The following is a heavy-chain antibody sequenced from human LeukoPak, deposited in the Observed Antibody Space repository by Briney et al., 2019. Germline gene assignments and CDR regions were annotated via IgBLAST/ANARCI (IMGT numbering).Heavy chain of an antibody. Sequence: SETLSLTCTVSGYSISSGYYWGWIRQPPGKGLEWIGSIYHSGSTYYNPSLKSRVTISVDTSKNQFSLKLSSVTAADTAVYYCAIRRGHSGYDASFFDYWGQGTLVTVSS. CDR2: IYHSGST. CDR1: GYSISSGYY. V-gene: IGHV4-38-2*02. D-gene: IGHD5-12*01. CDR3: AIRRGHSGYDASFFDY. J-gene: IGHJ4*02.